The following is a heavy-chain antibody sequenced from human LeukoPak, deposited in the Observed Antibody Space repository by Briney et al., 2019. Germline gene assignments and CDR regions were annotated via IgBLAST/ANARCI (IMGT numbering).Heavy chain of an antibody. J-gene: IGHJ4*02. CDR2: IYHSGST. D-gene: IGHD2-2*01. Sequence: SETLSLTCAVSGGSISSGGYSWSWLRQPPGKGLEWIGYIYHSGSTYYNPSLKSRVTISVDRSKNQFSLKLSSVTAADTAVYYCASYHDYGDYWGQGTLVTVSS. CDR1: GGSISSGGYS. V-gene: IGHV4-30-2*01. CDR3: ASYHDYGDY.